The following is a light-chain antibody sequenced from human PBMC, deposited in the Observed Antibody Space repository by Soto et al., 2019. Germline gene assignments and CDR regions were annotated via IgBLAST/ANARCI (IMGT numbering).Light chain of an antibody. CDR2: DVS. CDR3: SSYTGSSTVVV. V-gene: IGLV2-14*01. CDR1: SSDVGGYNY. Sequence: QSALTQPASASGSPGQSITISCTGTSSDVGGYNYVSWYQQHPGKAPKLMIYDVSNRPSGVSNRFSGSKSGNTASLTISGLQAEDEADYYCSSYTGSSTVVVFGGGTKLTVL. J-gene: IGLJ2*01.